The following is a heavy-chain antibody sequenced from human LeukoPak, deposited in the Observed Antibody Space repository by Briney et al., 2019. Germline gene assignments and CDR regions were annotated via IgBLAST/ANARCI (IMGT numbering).Heavy chain of an antibody. V-gene: IGHV4-4*07. CDR3: ARDRYYDSSVTGAFDM. Sequence: SVTLSLTCTVSGGSISSYYWSWIRQPAGKGLEWIGRIYTSGSTNYNPSLKSRVTMSVDTSKNQFSLKLSSVTAADTAVYYCARDRYYDSSVTGAFDMWGQGTMVTVSS. D-gene: IGHD3-22*01. CDR1: GGSISSYY. J-gene: IGHJ3*02. CDR2: IYTSGST.